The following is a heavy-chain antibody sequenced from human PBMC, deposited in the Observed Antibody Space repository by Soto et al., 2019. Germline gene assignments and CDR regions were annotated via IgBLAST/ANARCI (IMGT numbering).Heavy chain of an antibody. J-gene: IGHJ6*02. D-gene: IGHD3-9*01. CDR2: ISGDGVST. Sequence: EVQLLESGGGLVQPGGSLRLSCADSGFTFSSYAMTWVRQAPWKGLEWVSAISGDGVSTHYADSVKGRFIISRDNSKNTLDLQMNSLRAEDTAVYYCAKSDWFDADDYTMDVWGQGTTVTVSS. V-gene: IGHV3-23*01. CDR3: AKSDWFDADDYTMDV. CDR1: GFTFSSYA.